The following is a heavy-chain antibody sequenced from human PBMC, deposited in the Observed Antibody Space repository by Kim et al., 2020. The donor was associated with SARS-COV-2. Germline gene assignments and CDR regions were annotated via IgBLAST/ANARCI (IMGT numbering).Heavy chain of an antibody. CDR2: ISYDGNNK. CDR1: GFIFRNYA. V-gene: IGHV3-30*04. CDR3: ARGLGYSRSLDYFDS. J-gene: IGHJ4*01. D-gene: IGHD1-26*01. Sequence: GGSLRLSCAASGFIFRNYAMHWVRQAPGKGLEWVTVISYDGNNKYYAASVRGRFTISRDNSKNTVYLQMNSLRPDDTAVYYCARGLGYSRSLDYFDSWG.